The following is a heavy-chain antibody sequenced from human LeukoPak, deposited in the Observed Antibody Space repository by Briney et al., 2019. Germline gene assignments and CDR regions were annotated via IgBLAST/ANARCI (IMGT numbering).Heavy chain of an antibody. CDR3: ARSSVEIAAQIDY. CDR2: IYPGDSDT. J-gene: IGHJ4*02. D-gene: IGHD2-15*01. V-gene: IGHV5-51*01. CDR1: GYNFTNFW. Sequence: GESLKISCKGFGYNFTNFWIGWVRQMPGKGLEWMGIIYPGDSDTRYSPSFQGQVTISADKSINTAYLQWSSLKASDTATYYCARSSVEIAAQIDYWGQGTLVTVSS.